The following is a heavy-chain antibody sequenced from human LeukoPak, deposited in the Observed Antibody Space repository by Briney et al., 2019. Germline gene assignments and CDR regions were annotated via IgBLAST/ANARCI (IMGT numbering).Heavy chain of an antibody. CDR3: ARDRAVADGRLYY. J-gene: IGHJ4*02. V-gene: IGHV3-66*01. Sequence: PGGSLRLSCAGSGFXVSSNYISWVRQAPGKGLQWASVIYSGVSTYYADSVKGRFIISRDNSKNTVYLQMNSLRAEDTAVYYCARDRAVADGRLYYWGQGTLVTVSS. CDR2: IYSGVST. D-gene: IGHD6-19*01. CDR1: GFXVSSNY.